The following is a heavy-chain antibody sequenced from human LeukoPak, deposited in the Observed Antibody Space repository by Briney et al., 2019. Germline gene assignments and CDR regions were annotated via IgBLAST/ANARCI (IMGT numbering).Heavy chain of an antibody. D-gene: IGHD5/OR15-5a*01. CDR3: ARDVYSGSAGEGAFDI. J-gene: IGHJ3*02. Sequence: SQTLSLTCAISGDSVSTDSGAWNWIRQSPSRGLEWLGRTYYRSKWYNDYAVSVKSRITINPDTSKNQFSLQLNSVTPEDTAVYYCARDVYSGSAGEGAFDIWGQGTMVTVSS. CDR2: TYYRSKWYN. CDR1: GDSVSTDSGA. V-gene: IGHV6-1*01.